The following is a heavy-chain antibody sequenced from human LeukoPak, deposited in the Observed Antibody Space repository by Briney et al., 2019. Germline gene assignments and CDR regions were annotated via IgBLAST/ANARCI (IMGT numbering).Heavy chain of an antibody. CDR3: ARGVEPLAANTLAY. CDR1: GFTVITND. J-gene: IGHJ4*02. Sequence: GGSLRLSCAASGFTVITNDMTWVRQAPGKGLEWVSVLYSDGNTKYADSVQGRFTISRDISKDTLYLEMNSLSPDDTAAYYCARGVEPLAANTLAYWGQGTLVTVSS. CDR2: LYSDGNT. D-gene: IGHD1-14*01. V-gene: IGHV3-53*01.